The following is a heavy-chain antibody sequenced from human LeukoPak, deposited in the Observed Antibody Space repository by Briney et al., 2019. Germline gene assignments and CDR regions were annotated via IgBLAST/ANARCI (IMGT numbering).Heavy chain of an antibody. Sequence: AASVKVSCKASGGTFSSYAISWVRQAPGQGLEWMGGIIPIFGTANYAQKFQGRVTITADESTSTAYMELSSLRSEDTAVYYCAREGAMATILFDYWGQGTLVTVSS. V-gene: IGHV1-69*01. J-gene: IGHJ4*02. CDR3: AREGAMATILFDY. CDR2: IIPIFGTA. D-gene: IGHD5-24*01. CDR1: GGTFSSYA.